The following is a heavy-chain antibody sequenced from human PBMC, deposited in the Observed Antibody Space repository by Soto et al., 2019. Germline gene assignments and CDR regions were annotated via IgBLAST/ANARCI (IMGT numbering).Heavy chain of an antibody. J-gene: IGHJ4*02. Sequence: SVKVSCKASGYTFTSYGISWVRQAPGQGLEWMGWISPFFGTANYAQKFQGRVTITADKSTSTAYMELSSLRSEDTAVYYCARGGTLEWLSSFDYWGQGTLVTVSS. CDR3: ARGGTLEWLSSFDY. V-gene: IGHV1-69*06. CDR1: GYTFTSYG. CDR2: ISPFFGTA. D-gene: IGHD3-3*01.